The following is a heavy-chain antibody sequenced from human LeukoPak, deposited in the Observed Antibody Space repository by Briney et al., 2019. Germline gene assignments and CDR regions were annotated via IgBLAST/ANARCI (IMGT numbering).Heavy chain of an antibody. Sequence: PSETLSLTCAVYGGSFSGYYWSWIRQPPGKGLEWIGEINHSVSTNYNPSLKSRVTISVDTSKNQFSLKLSSVTAADTAVYYCARGTDSSAIPYYYYYYGMDVWGQGTTVTVSS. D-gene: IGHD6-25*01. CDR3: ARGTDSSAIPYYYYYYGMDV. CDR1: GGSFSGYY. V-gene: IGHV4-34*01. J-gene: IGHJ6*02. CDR2: INHSVST.